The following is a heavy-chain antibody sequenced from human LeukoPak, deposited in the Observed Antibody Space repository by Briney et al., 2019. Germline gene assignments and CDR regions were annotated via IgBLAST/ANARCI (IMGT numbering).Heavy chain of an antibody. J-gene: IGHJ4*02. D-gene: IGHD2-2*02. CDR3: ATDIVVVAAAIRSSDY. CDR1: GFTVSSNY. V-gene: IGHV3-66*01. CDR2: IYSGGST. Sequence: GGSLRLSCAASGFTVSSNYMSWVRQAPGKGLEWVSVIYSGGSTYYADSVKGRFTISRDNSKNTLYLQMNSLRAEDTAVYYCATDIVVVAAAIRSSDYWGQGTLVTVSS.